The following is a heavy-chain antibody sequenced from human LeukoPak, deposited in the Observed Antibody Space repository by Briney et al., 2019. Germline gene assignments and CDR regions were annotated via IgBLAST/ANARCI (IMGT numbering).Heavy chain of an antibody. V-gene: IGHV5-51*01. CDR2: IYPGDSDT. CDR3: ARRYYASGSDAFDT. J-gene: IGHJ3*02. D-gene: IGHD3-10*01. CDR1: GYTFTNYW. Sequence: PGESLKIPCKGSGYTFTNYWIGWVRQMPGKGLEWMGFIYPGDSDTRYSPSFQGQVSISADKSISTTYLQWSSLKASDTAMYYCARRYYASGSDAFDTWGQGTMVTVSS.